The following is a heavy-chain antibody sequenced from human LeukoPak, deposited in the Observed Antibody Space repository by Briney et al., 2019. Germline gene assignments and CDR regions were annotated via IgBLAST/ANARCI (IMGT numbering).Heavy chain of an antibody. V-gene: IGHV3-48*01. D-gene: IGHD3-22*01. CDR3: AKTLLDSSGYYYAGSDY. Sequence: GRSLRLSCVASGFRFSGYAIHWVRQAPGKGLEWVSYITRNSNDIYYADSVKGRFTISRDNAKNSLYLQMNNLRAEDTAVYYCAKTLLDSSGYYYAGSDYWGQGILVTVST. CDR2: ITRNSNDI. CDR1: GFRFSGYA. J-gene: IGHJ4*02.